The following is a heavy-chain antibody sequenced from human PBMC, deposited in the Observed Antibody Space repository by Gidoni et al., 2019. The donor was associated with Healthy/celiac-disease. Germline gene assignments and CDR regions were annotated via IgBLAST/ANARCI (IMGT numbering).Heavy chain of an antibody. Sequence: QVQLPQWGAGLLKPSETLSLTCAVYGGSFRGYYWSWIRPPPGKGLEWIGEINHSGSTNYNPSHKSRVTISVDTAKNQFALKLSAVTAADTAVYYWARGCVAHSSGWYFVRGGSIWLDPWGQGTLVTVSS. J-gene: IGHJ5*02. D-gene: IGHD6-19*01. V-gene: IGHV4-34*01. CDR3: ARGCVAHSSGWYFVRGGSIWLDP. CDR1: GGSFRGYY. CDR2: INHSGST.